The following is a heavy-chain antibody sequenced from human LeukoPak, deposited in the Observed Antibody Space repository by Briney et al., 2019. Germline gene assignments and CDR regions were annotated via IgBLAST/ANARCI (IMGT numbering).Heavy chain of an antibody. J-gene: IGHJ6*04. Sequence: PSETLSLTCAVSGGSISSSNWWSWVRPPPGKGMEWIGEIYHSGSTNYNPSLKSRVTISVDKSKNQFSLKLSSVTAADTAVYYCASPGYGSSWYRPYYYYGMDVWGKGTTVTVSS. D-gene: IGHD6-13*01. V-gene: IGHV4-4*02. CDR1: GGSISSSNW. CDR3: ASPGYGSSWYRPYYYYGMDV. CDR2: IYHSGST.